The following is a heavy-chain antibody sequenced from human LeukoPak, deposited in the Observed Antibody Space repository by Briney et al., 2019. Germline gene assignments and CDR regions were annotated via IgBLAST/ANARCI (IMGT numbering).Heavy chain of an antibody. CDR1: GFTFTSSA. CDR2: INYSGEST. CDR3: ARDTPGIAARIADY. J-gene: IGHJ4*02. V-gene: IGHV3-23*01. Sequence: GGSLRLSCAASGFTFTSSAMSWVRQAPGKGLEWVSTINYSGESTYYADSLKGRFTISRDNAKSSLYLQMNSLRAEDTAVYYCARDTPGIAARIADYWGQGTLVTVSS. D-gene: IGHD6-6*01.